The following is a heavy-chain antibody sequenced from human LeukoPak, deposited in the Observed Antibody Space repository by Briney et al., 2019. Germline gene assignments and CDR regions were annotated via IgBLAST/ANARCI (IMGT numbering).Heavy chain of an antibody. Sequence: GGSLRLSCEDSGFTFSSYWMSWVRQAPGKGLEWVANIKQDGSEKYYVDSVKGRYSISRDNAKKSLYLQMNSLRDEDTAVYYCARGGYLYDYWGQGTLVTVSS. V-gene: IGHV3-7*01. J-gene: IGHJ4*02. CDR3: ARGGYLYDY. CDR1: GFTFSSYW. D-gene: IGHD2-15*01. CDR2: IKQDGSEK.